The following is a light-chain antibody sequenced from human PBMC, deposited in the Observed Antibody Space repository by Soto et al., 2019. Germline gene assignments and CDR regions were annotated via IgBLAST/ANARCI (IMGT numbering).Light chain of an antibody. CDR1: QSVSRSY. CDR2: GTS. J-gene: IGKJ3*01. CDR3: QQYGSSPIFT. Sequence: EIVLTQSPGTLSLSPGERATLSCRASQSVSRSYLAWYQQKPGQAPRLLIYGTSSRPTGIPVRFSGSGSGTDFTLTISSLEPEDFAVYYCQQYGSSPIFTLGPETKVYIK. V-gene: IGKV3-20*01.